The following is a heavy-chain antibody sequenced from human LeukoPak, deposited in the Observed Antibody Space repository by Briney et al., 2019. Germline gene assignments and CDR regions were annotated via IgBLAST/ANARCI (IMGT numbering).Heavy chain of an antibody. Sequence: ASVKVSCKVSGYTLTELSMHWMRQAPGKGLEWMGGFDPEAGKTIYAQNFQGRVTMTEDTSTDTAQMELSSLRSEDTAVYYCATDISDNNDGFDIWGQGTMVTVSS. CDR2: FDPEAGKT. CDR3: ATDISDNNDGFDI. J-gene: IGHJ3*02. CDR1: GYTLTELS. V-gene: IGHV1-24*01. D-gene: IGHD2/OR15-2a*01.